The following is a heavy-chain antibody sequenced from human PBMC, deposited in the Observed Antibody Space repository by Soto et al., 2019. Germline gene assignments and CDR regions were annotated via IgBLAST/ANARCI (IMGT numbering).Heavy chain of an antibody. CDR3: ARLQPHGMDV. CDR1: GGSLSSYY. CDR2: IFYRWNT. Sequence: SETLSLTCTVSGGSLSSYYWTWIRQPPGKGLEWIGNIFYRWNTYYNPSLKSRLTTSVDTSKNQLSLKLSSVTAADTAVYYCARLQPHGMDVWGQGTTVTVSS. J-gene: IGHJ6*02. V-gene: IGHV4-39*01.